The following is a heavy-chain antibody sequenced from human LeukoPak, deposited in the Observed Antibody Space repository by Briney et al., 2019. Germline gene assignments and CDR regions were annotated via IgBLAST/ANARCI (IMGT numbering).Heavy chain of an antibody. D-gene: IGHD2-2*01. CDR2: INHSGST. CDR1: GGSFSGYY. Sequence: SETLSLTCAVYGGSFSGYYWSWIRQPPGKGLEWIGEINHSGSTNYNPSLKSRVTISVETSKNQFSLKLSSVTAADTAVYYCARRVVPAADPLNWFDPWGQGTLVTVSS. CDR3: ARRVVPAADPLNWFDP. V-gene: IGHV4-34*01. J-gene: IGHJ5*02.